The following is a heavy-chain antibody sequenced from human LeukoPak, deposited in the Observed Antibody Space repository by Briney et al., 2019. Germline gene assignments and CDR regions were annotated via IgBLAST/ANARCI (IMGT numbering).Heavy chain of an antibody. CDR3: ASGMVWFGESPFDY. Sequence: SQTLSLTCTVSGGSISSYYWSWIRQPPRKGREWIGYIYYSGSTNNNPSLKSRVTISVDTSKNQFSLKLSPVTAADTAVYYCASGMVWFGESPFDYWGQGTLVTVSS. CDR2: IYYSGST. CDR1: GGSISSYY. V-gene: IGHV4-59*08. J-gene: IGHJ4*02. D-gene: IGHD3-10*01.